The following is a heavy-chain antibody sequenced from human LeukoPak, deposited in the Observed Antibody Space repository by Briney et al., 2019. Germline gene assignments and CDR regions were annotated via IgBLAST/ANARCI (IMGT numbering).Heavy chain of an antibody. Sequence: SETLSLTCAVYGGSFSGYYWSWIRQPPGKGLEWIGEINHSGSTNYNPSLKSRVTISVDTSKNQFSLKLSSVTAADTAVYYCARGIIAAAGTRGHWFDHWGQGTLVTVSS. CDR2: INHSGST. CDR1: GGSFSGYY. D-gene: IGHD6-13*01. CDR3: ARGIIAAAGTRGHWFDH. J-gene: IGHJ5*02. V-gene: IGHV4-34*01.